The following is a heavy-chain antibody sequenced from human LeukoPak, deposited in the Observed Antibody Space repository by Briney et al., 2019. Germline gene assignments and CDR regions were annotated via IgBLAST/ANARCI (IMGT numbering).Heavy chain of an antibody. CDR3: ARDNSVGTNAWWFDP. D-gene: IGHD4-23*01. J-gene: IGHJ5*02. Sequence: GASVKVSCKASGYTFTSYYMHWVRQAPGQGLEWMGIINPSGGSTSYAQKFQGRVIMTRDMSTSTDYMELSSLRSEDTAVYYCARDNSVGTNAWWFDPWGQGTLVTVSS. CDR1: GYTFTSYY. CDR2: INPSGGST. V-gene: IGHV1-46*01.